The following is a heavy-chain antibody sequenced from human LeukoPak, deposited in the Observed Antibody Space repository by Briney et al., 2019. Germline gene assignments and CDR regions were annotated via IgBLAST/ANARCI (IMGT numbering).Heavy chain of an antibody. J-gene: IGHJ4*02. CDR3: ARGGGYDIFFDY. CDR1: GGSISSGDYY. V-gene: IGHV4-30-4*01. D-gene: IGHD3-9*01. Sequence: PSETLSLTCTVSGGSISSGDYYWSWIRQPPGKGLEWIGYIYYSGSTYYNPSLKSRVTISVDTSKNPFSLKLSSVTAADTAVYYCARGGGYDIFFDYWGQGTLVTVSS. CDR2: IYYSGST.